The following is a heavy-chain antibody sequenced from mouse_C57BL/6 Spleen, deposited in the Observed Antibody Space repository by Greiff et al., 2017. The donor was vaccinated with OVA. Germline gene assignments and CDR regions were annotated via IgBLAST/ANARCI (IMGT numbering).Heavy chain of an antibody. CDR1: GFTFTDYY. CDR2: IRNKANGYTT. D-gene: IGHD1-1*01. J-gene: IGHJ4*01. V-gene: IGHV7-3*01. CDR3: ASQYGGAMDY. Sequence: DVHLVESGGGLVQPGGSLSLSCAASGFTFTDYYMSWVRQPPGKALEWLGFIRNKANGYTTEYSASVKGRFTISRDNSQSILYLQMNALRAEDSATYYCASQYGGAMDYWGQGTSVTVSS.